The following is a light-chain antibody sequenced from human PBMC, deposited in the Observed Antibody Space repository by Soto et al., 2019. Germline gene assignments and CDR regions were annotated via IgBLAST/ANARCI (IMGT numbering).Light chain of an antibody. Sequence: ITQSSFTPSSILRNQVHNTFPGRSIVSNVLAWFQKKPGRAPKLLIFDISNLASGVPSRFSGSGSGSATEFTLTISSLQPDDSATYYCQQYYSYPWTFGQGTKVDIK. CDR2: DIS. CDR1: IVSNV. V-gene: IGKV1-5*01. CDR3: QQYYSYPWT. J-gene: IGKJ1*01.